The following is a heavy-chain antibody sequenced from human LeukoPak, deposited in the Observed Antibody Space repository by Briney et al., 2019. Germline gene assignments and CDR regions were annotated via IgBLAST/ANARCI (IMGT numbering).Heavy chain of an antibody. Sequence: GGSLRLSCAASGFTFSSYWMSWVRQAPGKGLEWVANIKQDGSEKYYVDSVKGRFTISRDNAKNSLYLQKNSLRAEDTAVYYCARGRYYYDSSGYYPGGDYWGQGTLVTVSS. V-gene: IGHV3-7*04. CDR1: GFTFSSYW. CDR2: IKQDGSEK. CDR3: ARGRYYYDSSGYYPGGDY. D-gene: IGHD3-22*01. J-gene: IGHJ4*02.